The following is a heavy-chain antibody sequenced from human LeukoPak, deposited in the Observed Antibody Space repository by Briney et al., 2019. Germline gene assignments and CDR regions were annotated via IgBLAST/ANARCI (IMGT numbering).Heavy chain of an antibody. CDR2: ISWDGGST. V-gene: IGHV3-43*01. CDR1: GFTFDDYT. Sequence: GRSLRLSCAASGFTFDDYTMHWVRQAPGKGLEWVSLISWDGGSTYYADSVKGRFTISRDNSKNSLYLQMNSLRTEDTALYYCAKDSSSGSLDIWGQGTMVTVSS. CDR3: AKDSSSGSLDI. D-gene: IGHD3-22*01. J-gene: IGHJ3*02.